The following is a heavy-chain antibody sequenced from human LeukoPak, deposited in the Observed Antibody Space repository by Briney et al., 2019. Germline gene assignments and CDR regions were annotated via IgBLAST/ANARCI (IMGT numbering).Heavy chain of an antibody. V-gene: IGHV3-53*01. Sequence: SGGSLRLSCAASGFIVSHNYMTWVRQAPGKGLEWISVINIDGTTYYADSVKGRFTISRDQANNTLYLQMNTLRDEDTAVYYCARGPRYSFYWGQGTLVSVSS. CDR3: ARGPRYSFY. CDR1: GFIVSHNY. J-gene: IGHJ4*02. CDR2: INIDGTT. D-gene: IGHD6-13*01.